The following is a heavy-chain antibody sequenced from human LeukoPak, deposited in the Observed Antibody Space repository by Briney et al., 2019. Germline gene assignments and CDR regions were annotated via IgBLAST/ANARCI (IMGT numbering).Heavy chain of an antibody. CDR3: ARDGDWGSYDSSGYYFDY. Sequence: SVKVSCKASGGTFSSYAISWVRQAPGQGLEWMGGIIPIFGTANYAQKFQGRVTITTDESTSTAYMELSSLRSEDTAVYYCARDGDWGSYDSSGYYFDYWGQGTLVTVSS. D-gene: IGHD3-22*01. J-gene: IGHJ4*02. V-gene: IGHV1-69*05. CDR1: GGTFSSYA. CDR2: IIPIFGTA.